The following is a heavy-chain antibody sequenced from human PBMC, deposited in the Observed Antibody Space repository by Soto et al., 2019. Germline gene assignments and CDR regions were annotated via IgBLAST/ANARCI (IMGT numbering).Heavy chain of an antibody. Sequence: SETLSLTCTVSSGSISSTTYYWGWIRQPPGKGLEWIGCINFSGSSYYSPSLKSRVTTSVDTSKKQFSLRLSSVTAADTAVYYCARLTSVAGTDAFEIWGQGTMVTVSS. V-gene: IGHV4-39*01. CDR3: ARLTSVAGTDAFEI. J-gene: IGHJ3*02. CDR1: SGSISSTTYY. CDR2: INFSGSS. D-gene: IGHD6-19*01.